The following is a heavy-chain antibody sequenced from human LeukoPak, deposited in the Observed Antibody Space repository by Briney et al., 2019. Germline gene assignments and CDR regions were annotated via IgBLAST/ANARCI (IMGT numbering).Heavy chain of an antibody. D-gene: IGHD1-26*01. CDR3: AKENPVGGTNYFDN. J-gene: IGHJ4*02. V-gene: IGHV3-23*01. CDR1: GFIFSTYA. CDR2: ITGSGDST. Sequence: GGSLRLSCAASGFIFSTYAMSWVRQAPGKGLEWVSAITGSGDSTYYADSVKGRFTISRDNSKNTLSLQMNSLRAEDTAVYYCAKENPVGGTNYFDNWGQGTLVTVPS.